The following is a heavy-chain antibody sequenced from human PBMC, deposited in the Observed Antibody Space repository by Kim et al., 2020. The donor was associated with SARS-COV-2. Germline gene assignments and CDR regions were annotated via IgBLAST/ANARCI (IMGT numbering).Heavy chain of an antibody. V-gene: IGHV3-7*03. J-gene: IGHJ4*02. CDR2: IKQDGSEK. Sequence: GSLRLSCAASGFTFSSYWMSWVRQAPGKGLEWVANIKQDGSEKYYVDSVKGRFTISRDNAKNSLYLQMNSLRAEDTAVYYCARAGNYYGSGYDYWGQGTLVTVSS. D-gene: IGHD3-10*01. CDR1: GFTFSSYW. CDR3: ARAGNYYGSGYDY.